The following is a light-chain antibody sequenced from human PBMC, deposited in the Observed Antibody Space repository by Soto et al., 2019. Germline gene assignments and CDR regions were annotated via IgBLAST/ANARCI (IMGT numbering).Light chain of an antibody. J-gene: IGKJ2*01. V-gene: IGKV1-5*03. CDR3: QQYKSYSRT. CDR2: KAS. CDR1: QSISPW. Sequence: DIQMTQSPSTLSASVGDRVTITCRASQSISPWLAWYQQKPGKAPKILIYKASRLESGVPSRFSGSESGTEFTLNISSLQPDDFATYYCQQYKSYSRTFGQGTKLEIK.